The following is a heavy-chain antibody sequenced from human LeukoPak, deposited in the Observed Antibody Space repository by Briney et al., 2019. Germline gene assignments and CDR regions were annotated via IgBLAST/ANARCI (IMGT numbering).Heavy chain of an antibody. CDR2: ISGSGGST. CDR1: GFTFSSYC. D-gene: IGHD3-22*01. V-gene: IGHV3-23*01. Sequence: GGSLRLSCAASGFTFSSYCMSWVRQAPGKGLEWVSGISGSGGSTYYADSVKGRFTISTDSSKSTQYLQMTSLRTEDTAVYYCAKRGYYDSSGYYGPFDYWGQGTLVTVSS. J-gene: IGHJ4*02. CDR3: AKRGYYDSSGYYGPFDY.